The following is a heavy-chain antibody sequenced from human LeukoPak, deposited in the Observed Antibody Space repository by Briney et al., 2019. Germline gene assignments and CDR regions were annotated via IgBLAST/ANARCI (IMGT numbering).Heavy chain of an antibody. CDR2: FYYSGST. V-gene: IGHV4-59*01. D-gene: IGHD1-26*01. CDR1: GGSISSYY. J-gene: IGHJ4*02. CDR3: ARGVAGAKDYFDY. Sequence: SETLSLTCSVSGGSISSYYWNWIRQPPGRGLEWIGYFYYSGSTNYNPCLKSRVTISVDTSRNQFSLKLNSVTAADTAVYYCARGVAGAKDYFDYWGQGTLVTVSS.